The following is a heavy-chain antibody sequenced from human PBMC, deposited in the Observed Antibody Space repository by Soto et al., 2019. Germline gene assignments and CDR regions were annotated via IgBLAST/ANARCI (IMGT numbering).Heavy chain of an antibody. CDR1: GGSISSSSYY. CDR2: IYYSGST. D-gene: IGHD3-22*01. J-gene: IGHJ5*02. CDR3: ARWYYYENSFDP. Sequence: PSETLSLTCTVSGGSISSSSYYWGWIRQPPGKGLEWIGSIYYSGSTYYNPSLKSRVTISVDKSKNQFSLKLSSVTAADTAVYYCARWYYYENSFDPWGQGTLVTVSS. V-gene: IGHV4-39*07.